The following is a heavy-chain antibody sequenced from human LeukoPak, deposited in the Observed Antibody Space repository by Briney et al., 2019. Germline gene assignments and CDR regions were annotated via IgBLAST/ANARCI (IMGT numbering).Heavy chain of an antibody. CDR2: INPSGGST. D-gene: IGHD3-10*01. J-gene: IGHJ4*02. V-gene: IGHV1-46*01. Sequence: ASVKVSCKASRYIFPNYYMYWVRQAPGQGREWMGTINPSGGSTTYAQKFQGRVTMTRDTSTSTVYMELSSLRSEDTAVYYCARDHGSAYYRAPRHWGQGTLVTVSS. CDR3: ARDHGSAYYRAPRH. CDR1: RYIFPNYY.